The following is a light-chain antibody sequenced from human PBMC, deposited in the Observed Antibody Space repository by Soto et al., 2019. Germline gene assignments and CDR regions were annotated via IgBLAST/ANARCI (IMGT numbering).Light chain of an antibody. CDR3: QQYNSYPCT. V-gene: IGKV1-5*03. Sequence: DIQMTQSPSTLSASVGDRVTITCRASQSISSWLAWNQQKPGKATKLLIYKASSLESGVPSRFSGSGSGTEFTLTISSPQPDDVAPYYCQQYNSYPCTFGQWTKLEIK. CDR1: QSISSW. J-gene: IGKJ2*02. CDR2: KAS.